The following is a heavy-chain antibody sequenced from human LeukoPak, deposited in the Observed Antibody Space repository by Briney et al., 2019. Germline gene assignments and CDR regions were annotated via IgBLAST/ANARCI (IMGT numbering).Heavy chain of an antibody. CDR2: IYYSGTT. Sequence: KPSETLSLTCAVSGGSISSYYWSWIRQPPGKGLEWIGYIYYSGTTSYNPSLKSRVTISVDTSKNQFSLKLRPVTAADTAVYYCASLDDETSMAGGYWGQGTLVTVSS. V-gene: IGHV4-59*01. CDR1: GGSISSYY. D-gene: IGHD5-18*01. J-gene: IGHJ4*02. CDR3: ASLDDETSMAGGY.